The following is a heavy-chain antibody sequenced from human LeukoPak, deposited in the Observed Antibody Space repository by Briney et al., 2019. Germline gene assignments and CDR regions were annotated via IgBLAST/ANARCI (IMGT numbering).Heavy chain of an antibody. V-gene: IGHV3-66*03. J-gene: IGHJ4*02. CDR3: AKEGRQFSSGPSRFDY. CDR2: IYSDNT. CDR1: GFTVSTNS. Sequence: GGSLRLSCTVSGFTVSTNSMSWVRQAPGKGLEWVSFIYSDNTHYSDSVKGRFTISRDNSKNTLYLQMNSLRAEDTAVYYCAKEGRQFSSGPSRFDYWGQGTLVTVSS. D-gene: IGHD6-19*01.